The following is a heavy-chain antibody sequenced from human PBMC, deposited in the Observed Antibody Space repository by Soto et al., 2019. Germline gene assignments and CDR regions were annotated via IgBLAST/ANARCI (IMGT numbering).Heavy chain of an antibody. CDR1: GGSFSGYY. V-gene: IGHV4-34*01. D-gene: IGHD3-9*01. J-gene: IGHJ5*02. CDR3: ARGWDLYYDILSFDP. CDR2: INHSGST. Sequence: QVQLQQWGAGLLKPSETLSLTCAVYGGSFSGYYWSWIRQPPGKGLEWIGEINHSGSTNYNPSLKRRVTISVDTSKNQSSLKLSSVTAADTAVYYCARGWDLYYDILSFDPWGQGTLVTVSS.